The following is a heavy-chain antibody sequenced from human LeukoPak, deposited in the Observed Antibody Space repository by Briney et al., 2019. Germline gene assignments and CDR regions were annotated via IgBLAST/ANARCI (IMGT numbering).Heavy chain of an antibody. CDR1: GFTFSSYE. D-gene: IGHD6-13*01. J-gene: IGHJ4*02. CDR2: ISSSGSTI. V-gene: IGHV3-48*03. Sequence: PGGSLRLSCAASGFTFSSYEMNWVRQAPGKWLEWVSYISSSGSTIYYADSVKGRFTISRDNAKNSLYLQMNSLRAEDTAVYYCASNSGVSSSWQRDYWGQGTLVTVSS. CDR3: ASNSGVSSSWQRDY.